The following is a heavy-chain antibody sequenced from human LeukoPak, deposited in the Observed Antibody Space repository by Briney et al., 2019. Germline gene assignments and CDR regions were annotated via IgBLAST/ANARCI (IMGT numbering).Heavy chain of an antibody. CDR3: ARGRGASGYYDSSGRSFDY. J-gene: IGHJ4*02. V-gene: IGHV4-34*01. D-gene: IGHD3-22*01. Sequence: SEPLSLTCAVYGGSFSGYYWSWIRQPPGKGLEWIGEINHSGSTNYNPSLKSRVTISVDTSKNQFSLKLSSVTAADTAVYYCARGRGASGYYDSSGRSFDYWGQGTLVTVSS. CDR1: GGSFSGYY. CDR2: INHSGST.